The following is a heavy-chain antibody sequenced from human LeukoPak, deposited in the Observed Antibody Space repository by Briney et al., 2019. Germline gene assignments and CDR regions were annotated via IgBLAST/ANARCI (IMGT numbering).Heavy chain of an antibody. J-gene: IGHJ6*03. V-gene: IGHV3-7*01. CDR3: ARVWCDFWSGCTHYYYYYMDV. CDR1: GFTFSSYW. D-gene: IGHD3-3*01. CDR2: IKQDGSEK. Sequence: GGSLRLSCAASGFTFSSYWMSWVRQAPGKGLEWVANIKQDGSEKYYVDSVKGRFTISRDNAKNSLYLQMNSLRAEDTAVYYCARVWCDFWSGCTHYYYYYMDVWGKGTTVTVSS.